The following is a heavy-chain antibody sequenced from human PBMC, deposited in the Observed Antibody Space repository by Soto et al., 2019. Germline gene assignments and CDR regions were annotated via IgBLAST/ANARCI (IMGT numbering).Heavy chain of an antibody. CDR2: IRNKADNYRT. V-gene: IGHV3-73*01. J-gene: IGHJ4*02. CDR3: FRHDPNWGSCYY. D-gene: IGHD7-27*01. CDR1: GLTFSASA. Sequence: PGGSLRLSCAASGLTFSASAMHWVRQASGKGREWVGRIRNKADNYRTVYGAPVKDRFTISRDDSKNMEYLQVNSMKTEDTAFFYCFRHDPNWGSCYYWGPGTLVTVSS.